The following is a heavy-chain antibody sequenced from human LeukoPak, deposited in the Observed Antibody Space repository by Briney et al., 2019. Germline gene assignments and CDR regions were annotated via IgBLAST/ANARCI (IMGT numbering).Heavy chain of an antibody. Sequence: GGSLRLSCAASGFTFSSYCMHWVRQAPGKGLVWVSRISSDGSTTIYADSVKDRFTISRDNAKNTLYLQMNSLRAEDTAVYYCARDKRERESSLMDYWGQGTLVTVSS. V-gene: IGHV3-74*01. J-gene: IGHJ4*02. CDR1: GFTFSSYC. D-gene: IGHD1-26*01. CDR3: ARDKRERESSLMDY. CDR2: ISSDGSTT.